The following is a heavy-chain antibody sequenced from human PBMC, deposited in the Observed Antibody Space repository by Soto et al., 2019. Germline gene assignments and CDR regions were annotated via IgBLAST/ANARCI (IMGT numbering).Heavy chain of an antibody. J-gene: IGHJ4*02. CDR1: GGSISPYC. CDR3: ARDPGYDSSGYYYFDY. Sequence: SETLSLTCTVSGGSISPYCWSWIRQSPGKGLEWIGYIYYSGSTNYNPSFKSRVTISVDTSKSQFSLKLSSVTAADTAVYYCARDPGYDSSGYYYFDYWGQGTLVTVSS. D-gene: IGHD3-22*01. CDR2: IYYSGST. V-gene: IGHV4-59*01.